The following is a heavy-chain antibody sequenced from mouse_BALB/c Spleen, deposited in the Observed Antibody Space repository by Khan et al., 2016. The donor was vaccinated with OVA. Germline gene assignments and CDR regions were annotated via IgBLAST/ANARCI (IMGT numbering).Heavy chain of an antibody. D-gene: IGHD2-4*01. V-gene: IGHV5-17*02. CDR3: ARSLITTWYFDV. CDR2: ISSGSATI. Sequence: EVELVESGGGLVQPGGSRKLSCAASGFTFSNFGMHWVRQAPEKGLEWVAYISSGSATIYYADTVKGRFTISRDNPKNTLFLQMTSLRSEDTAIYDCARSLITTWYFDVWGAGTTVTGSS. J-gene: IGHJ1*01. CDR1: GFTFSNFG.